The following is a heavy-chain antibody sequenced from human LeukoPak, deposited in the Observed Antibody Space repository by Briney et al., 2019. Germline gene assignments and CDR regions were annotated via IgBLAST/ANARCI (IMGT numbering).Heavy chain of an antibody. V-gene: IGHV4-59*08. CDR2: IYYSGST. CDR3: ARFLYCSGGSFYDY. D-gene: IGHD2-15*01. Sequence: SETLSLTCTVSGGSISSYYWSWIRQPPGKGLGWIGYIYYSGSTYYNPSLKSRVTISVDTSKNQFSLKLSSVTAADTAVYYCARFLYCSGGSFYDYWGQGTLVTVSS. J-gene: IGHJ4*02. CDR1: GGSISSYY.